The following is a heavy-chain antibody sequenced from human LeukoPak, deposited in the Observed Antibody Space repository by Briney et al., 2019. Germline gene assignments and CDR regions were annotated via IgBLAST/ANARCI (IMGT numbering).Heavy chain of an antibody. CDR3: AKGPYYDFWSGYYADNWFDP. V-gene: IGHV3-11*01. D-gene: IGHD3-3*01. J-gene: IGHJ5*02. CDR1: GFTFSDYY. CDR2: ISSSGSTI. Sequence: PGGSLRLSCAASGFTFSDYYMSWIRQAPGKGLEWVSYISSSGSTIYYADSVKGRFTISRDNAKNSLYLKMNSLRAEDTAVYYCAKGPYYDFWSGYYADNWFDPWGQGTLVTVSS.